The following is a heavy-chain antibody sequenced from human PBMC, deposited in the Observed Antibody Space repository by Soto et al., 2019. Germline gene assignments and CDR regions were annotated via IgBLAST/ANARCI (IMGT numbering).Heavy chain of an antibody. J-gene: IGHJ6*02. CDR1: GFTFDDYT. Sequence: EVQLVESGGVVVQPGGPLRLSCAASGFTFDDYTMHWVRQAPGKGLEWVSLISWDGGSTYYADSVKGRFTISRDNSKNSLYLQMNSLRTEDTALYYCAKNGDYAMTYYGMDVWGQGTTVTVSS. D-gene: IGHD4-17*01. V-gene: IGHV3-43*01. CDR3: AKNGDYAMTYYGMDV. CDR2: ISWDGGST.